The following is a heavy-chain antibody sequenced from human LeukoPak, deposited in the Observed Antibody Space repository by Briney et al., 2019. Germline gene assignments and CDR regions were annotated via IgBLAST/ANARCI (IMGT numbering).Heavy chain of an antibody. CDR3: ARVVDTHFDY. J-gene: IGHJ4*02. D-gene: IGHD5-18*01. CDR1: GFTFSSYG. CDR2: IKSDGSNT. V-gene: IGHV3-74*01. Sequence: GRPLRLSCAASGFTFSSYGMHWVRQAPGKGLVWVSRIKSDGSNTTYADSVKGRFTISRDNAKNTLYLQMNSLRAEDTAVYYCARVVDTHFDYWGQGTLVTVSS.